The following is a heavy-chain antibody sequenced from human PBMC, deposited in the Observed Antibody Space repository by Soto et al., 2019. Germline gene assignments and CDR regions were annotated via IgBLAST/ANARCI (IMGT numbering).Heavy chain of an antibody. D-gene: IGHD2-2*01. V-gene: IGHV3-64D*08. CDR1: GFTFSSYA. Sequence: PGGSLRLSCSASGFTFSSYAMHWVRQAPGKGLEYVSAISSNGGSTYYADSVKGRFTISRDNSKNTLYLQMSSLRAEDTAVYYCARDKSGYCSSTSCYAGGYFDYWGQGTLVTVSS. J-gene: IGHJ4*02. CDR2: ISSNGGST. CDR3: ARDKSGYCSSTSCYAGGYFDY.